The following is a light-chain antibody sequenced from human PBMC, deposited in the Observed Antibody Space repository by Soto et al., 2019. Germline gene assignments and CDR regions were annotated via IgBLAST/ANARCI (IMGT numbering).Light chain of an antibody. CDR1: SSDVGSYKF. V-gene: IGLV2-14*02. J-gene: IGLJ2*01. CDR3: RSYTSSNTVV. CDR2: EGS. Sequence: QSALTQPASVSGSPGQSITISCTGTSSDVGSYKFVSWYQQHPGKAPKLMIYEGSKRPSGVSNRFSGSKSGNTASLTISGLQAEDEADYYCRSYTSSNTVVFGGGTKLAVL.